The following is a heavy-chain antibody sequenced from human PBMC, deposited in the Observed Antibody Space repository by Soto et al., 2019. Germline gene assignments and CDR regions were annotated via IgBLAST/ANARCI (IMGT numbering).Heavy chain of an antibody. CDR3: ARFSNWKGDWFDP. CDR2: IYYSGST. D-gene: IGHD1-1*01. V-gene: IGHV4-28*01. Sequence: ASETLSLTCAVSGYSISSSNWWGWIRQPPGKGLGWIGYIYYSGSTYYNPSLKSRVTMSVDTSKNQFSLKLSSVTAVDTAVYYCARFSNWKGDWFDPWGQGTLVTVSS. J-gene: IGHJ5*02. CDR1: GYSISSSNW.